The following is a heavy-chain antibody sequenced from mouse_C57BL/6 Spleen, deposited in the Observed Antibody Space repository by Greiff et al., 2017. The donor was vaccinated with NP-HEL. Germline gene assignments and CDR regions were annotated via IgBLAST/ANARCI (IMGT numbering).Heavy chain of an antibody. J-gene: IGHJ1*03. CDR3: ARRDYGSSYGYFDV. V-gene: IGHV5-4*03. CDR1: GFTFSSYA. D-gene: IGHD1-1*01. Sequence: EVKLMESGGGLVKPGGSLKLSCAASGFTFSSYAMSWVRQTPEKRLEWVATISDGGSYTYYPDNVKGRFTISRDNAKNNLYLQMSHLKSEDTAMYYCARRDYGSSYGYFDVWGTGTTVTVSS. CDR2: ISDGGSYT.